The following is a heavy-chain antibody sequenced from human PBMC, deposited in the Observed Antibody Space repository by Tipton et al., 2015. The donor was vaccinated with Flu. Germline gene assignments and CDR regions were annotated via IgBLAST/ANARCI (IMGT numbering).Heavy chain of an antibody. J-gene: IGHJ6*02. Sequence: SLRLSCAASGFTFSDYYMSWIRQAPGKGLEWVSYISSSGSTIYHADSVKGRFTISRDNAKKSLYLQMNSLRAEDTAVYYCARGGSSTRFYYYYYGMDVWGQGTTVTVSS. V-gene: IGHV3-11*01. D-gene: IGHD6-6*01. CDR3: ARGGSSTRFYYYYYGMDV. CDR1: GFTFSDYY. CDR2: ISSSGSTI.